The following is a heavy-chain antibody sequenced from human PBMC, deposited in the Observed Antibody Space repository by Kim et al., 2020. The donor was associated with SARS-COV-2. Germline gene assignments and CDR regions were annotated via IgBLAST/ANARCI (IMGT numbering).Heavy chain of an antibody. J-gene: IGHJ4*02. D-gene: IGHD3-10*01. CDR2: ISSSSSYI. CDR1: GFTFSSYS. Sequence: GGSLRLSCAASGFTFSSYSMNWVRQAPGKGLEWVSSISSSSSYIYYADSVKGRFTISRDNAKNSLYLQMNSLRAEDTAVYYCASYTGMVRGVTVGTGWGQGTLVTVSS. V-gene: IGHV3-21*01. CDR3: ASYTGMVRGVTVGTG.